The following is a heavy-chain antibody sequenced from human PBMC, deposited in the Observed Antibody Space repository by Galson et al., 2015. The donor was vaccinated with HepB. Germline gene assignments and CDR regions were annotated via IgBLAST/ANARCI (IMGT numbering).Heavy chain of an antibody. CDR2: ISSSSSYI. CDR1: GFTFSSYS. V-gene: IGHV3-21*01. CDR3: ARGRAVDYDFWSGYSDPRYYYYGMDV. D-gene: IGHD3-3*01. J-gene: IGHJ6*02. Sequence: SLRLSCAASGFTFSSYSMNWVRQAPGKGLEWVSSISSSSSYIYYADSVKGRFTISRDNAKNSLYLQMNSLRAEDTAVYYCARGRAVDYDFWSGYSDPRYYYYGMDVWGQGTTVTVSS.